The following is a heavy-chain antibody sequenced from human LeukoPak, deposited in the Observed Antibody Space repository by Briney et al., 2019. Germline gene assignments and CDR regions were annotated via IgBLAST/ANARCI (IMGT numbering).Heavy chain of an antibody. Sequence: PSETLSLTCTVSGGSISSYYWSWIRQPPGKGLEWIGYIYYSGSTNYNPSLKSRVTISVDTSKNQFSLKLSSVTAADTAVYYRARVGKESLLPYYFDYWGQGTLVTVSS. CDR3: ARVGKESLLPYYFDY. J-gene: IGHJ4*02. D-gene: IGHD2-21*02. CDR2: IYYSGST. V-gene: IGHV4-59*01. CDR1: GGSISSYY.